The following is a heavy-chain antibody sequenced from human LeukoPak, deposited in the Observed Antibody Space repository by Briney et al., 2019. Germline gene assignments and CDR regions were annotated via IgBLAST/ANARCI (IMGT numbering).Heavy chain of an antibody. CDR1: GFTFSGSA. Sequence: PGGSLRLSCAASGFTFSGSAMHWVRQASGKGLEWVGRIRSKANSYATAYAASVKGRFTISRDNAKNSLYLQMNSLRAEDTAVYYCARYRYDFWSGHPPPGYFDYWGQGTLVTVSS. CDR2: IRSKANSYAT. CDR3: ARYRYDFWSGHPPPGYFDY. V-gene: IGHV3-73*01. D-gene: IGHD3-3*01. J-gene: IGHJ4*02.